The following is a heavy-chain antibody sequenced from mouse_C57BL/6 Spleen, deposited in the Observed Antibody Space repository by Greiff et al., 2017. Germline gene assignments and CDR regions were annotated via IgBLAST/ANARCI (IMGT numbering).Heavy chain of an antibody. Sequence: EVKLMESGAELVRPGASVKLSCTASGFNIKDSDMHWVKQRPEQGLAWIGRIDPEDGDTEYAPKFQGKATMTADTSSTTAYLQLSSLTSEDTAVYYCTTCGYYESSWFAYWGQGTLVTVSA. CDR3: TTCGYYESSWFAY. D-gene: IGHD2-3*01. J-gene: IGHJ3*01. CDR1: GFNIKDSD. CDR2: IDPEDGDT. V-gene: IGHV14-1*01.